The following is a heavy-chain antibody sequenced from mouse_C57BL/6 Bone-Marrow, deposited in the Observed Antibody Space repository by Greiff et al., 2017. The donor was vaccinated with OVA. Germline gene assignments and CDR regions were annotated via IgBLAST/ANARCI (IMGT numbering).Heavy chain of an antibody. CDR1: GYTFTSYW. CDR2: IYPSDSDT. V-gene: IGHV1-61*01. J-gene: IGHJ4*01. CDR3: ARGYCGD. Sequence: VQLQQPGAELVRPGSSVKLSCKASGYTFTSYWMDWVKQRPGQGLEWIGKIYPSDSDTNYNQKFKDKATLTVDKSSSTAYMQLSGLTSGDSAVYYCARGYCGDWGKGTSVTVSS.